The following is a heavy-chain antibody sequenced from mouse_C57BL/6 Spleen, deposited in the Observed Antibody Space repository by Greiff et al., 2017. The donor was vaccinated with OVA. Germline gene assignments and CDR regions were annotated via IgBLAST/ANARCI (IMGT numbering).Heavy chain of an antibody. D-gene: IGHD2-2*01. CDR1: GFTFTDYY. CDR3: ATTMVTTSPYFDY. V-gene: IGHV7-3*01. CDR2: IRNKANGYTT. J-gene: IGHJ2*01. Sequence: EVKLMESGGGLVQPGGSLSLSCAASGFTFTDYYMSWVRQPPGKALEWLGFIRNKANGYTTEYSASVKGRFTISRDNSQCILYLQMNALRAEDSATYYCATTMVTTSPYFDYWGQGTTLTVSS.